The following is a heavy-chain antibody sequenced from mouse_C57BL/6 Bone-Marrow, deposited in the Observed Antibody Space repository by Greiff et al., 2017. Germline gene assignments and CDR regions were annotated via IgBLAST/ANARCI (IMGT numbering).Heavy chain of an antibody. CDR1: GYTFTDYE. J-gene: IGHJ2*01. CDR2: IDPETGGT. V-gene: IGHV1-15*01. D-gene: IGHD4-1*01. Sequence: VQLQQSGAELVRPGASVTLSCKASGYTFTDYEMHWVKQTPVHGLEWIGAIDPETGGTAYNQKFKGKAILTADKSSSTAYMELRSLTSEDSAVYYCTRSMKLGYFDYWGQGTTLTVSS. CDR3: TRSMKLGYFDY.